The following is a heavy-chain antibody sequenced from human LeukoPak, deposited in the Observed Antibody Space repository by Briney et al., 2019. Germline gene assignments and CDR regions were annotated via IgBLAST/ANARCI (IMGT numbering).Heavy chain of an antibody. D-gene: IGHD6-13*01. CDR1: GFTFSSYW. CDR3: ARDHGSSWYYFDY. Sequence: GGSLRLSCAASGFTFSSYWMHWVRQAPGKGLEWVAVISYDGSNKYYADSVKGRFTISRDNSKNTLYLQMNSLRAEDTAVYYCARDHGSSWYYFDYWGQGTLVTVSS. J-gene: IGHJ4*02. CDR2: ISYDGSNK. V-gene: IGHV3-30*03.